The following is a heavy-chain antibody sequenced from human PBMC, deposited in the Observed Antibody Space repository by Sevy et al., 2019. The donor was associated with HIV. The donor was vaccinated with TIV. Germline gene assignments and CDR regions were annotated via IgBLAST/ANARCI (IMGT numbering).Heavy chain of an antibody. CDR2: ISYDGNNK. Sequence: GGSLRLSCAASGFTFSSYAIHWVRQAPGKGLEWVAVISYDGNNKYYADSVQGRFTVSRDHSKNTLYVQMNSLRAEDTAVYYCAKDHNLWSEGGFLHHWGQGTMVTVSS. CDR3: AKDHNLWSEGGFLHH. CDR1: GFTFSSYA. V-gene: IGHV3-30*18. D-gene: IGHD3-10*01. J-gene: IGHJ1*01.